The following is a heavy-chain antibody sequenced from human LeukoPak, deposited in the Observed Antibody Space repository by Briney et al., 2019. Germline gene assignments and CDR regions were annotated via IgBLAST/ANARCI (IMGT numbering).Heavy chain of an antibody. V-gene: IGHV4-34*01. D-gene: IGHD2-21*02. CDR3: ARPAAYCGGDCYPTAGWFDP. Sequence: SETLSLTCAVYGGSFSGYYWSWIRQPPGKGLEWIGEINHSGSTNYNPSLKSRVTMSVDTSKNQFSLKLSSVTAADTAVYYCARPAAYCGGDCYPTAGWFDPWGQGTLVTVSS. CDR2: INHSGST. J-gene: IGHJ5*02. CDR1: GGSFSGYY.